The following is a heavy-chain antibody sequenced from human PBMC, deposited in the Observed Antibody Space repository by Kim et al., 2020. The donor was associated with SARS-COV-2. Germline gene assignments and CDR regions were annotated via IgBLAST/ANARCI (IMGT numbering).Heavy chain of an antibody. V-gene: IGHV3-66*01. CDR3: ARDSGTVYDSSGYYGDY. Sequence: VEGRFTISRDNSKNTRYIKMSRLRAEDTAVYYCARDSGTVYDSSGYYGDYWGQGTLVTVSS. J-gene: IGHJ4*02. D-gene: IGHD3-22*01.